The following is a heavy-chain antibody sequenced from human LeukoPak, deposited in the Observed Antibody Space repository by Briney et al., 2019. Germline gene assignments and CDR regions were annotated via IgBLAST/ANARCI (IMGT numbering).Heavy chain of an antibody. CDR3: AREGIRIAAGTTTIDY. D-gene: IGHD6-13*01. CDR2: VYYSGTT. Sequence: SETLSLTCTVSDGSISNSNYYWAWIRQPPGKGLEWIGSVYYSGTTYYNPSLKSRVTISVDTSKNQFSLKLSSVTAADTAVYYCAREGIRIAAGTTTIDYWGQGTLVTVSS. J-gene: IGHJ4*02. V-gene: IGHV4-39*07. CDR1: DGSISNSNYY.